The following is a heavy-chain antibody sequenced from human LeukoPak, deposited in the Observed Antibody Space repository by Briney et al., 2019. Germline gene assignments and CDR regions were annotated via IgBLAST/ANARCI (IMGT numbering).Heavy chain of an antibody. D-gene: IGHD6-19*01. Sequence: ASVKVSCKASVYTFTRYYMHWVRQAPGQGLAWVGIINPSGGSASYAQKFQGRVTMTRDTSTSTVYMELSSLRSEDTAVYYCARDRSSGWYVDYWGQGTLVTVSS. CDR1: VYTFTRYY. J-gene: IGHJ4*02. CDR2: INPSGGSA. CDR3: ARDRSSGWYVDY. V-gene: IGHV1-46*03.